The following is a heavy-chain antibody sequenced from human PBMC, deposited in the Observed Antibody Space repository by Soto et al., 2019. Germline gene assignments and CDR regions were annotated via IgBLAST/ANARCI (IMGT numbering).Heavy chain of an antibody. CDR1: GFTFSSYS. V-gene: IGHV3-21*01. CDR2: ISSSSSYI. J-gene: IGHJ4*02. CDR3: ARGIMVRGVPFYYFDY. D-gene: IGHD3-10*01. Sequence: ESGGGLVKPGGSLRLSCAASGFTFSSYSMNWVRQAPGKGLEWVSSISSSSSYIYYADSVKGRFTISRDNAKNSLYLQMNSLRAEDTAVYYCARGIMVRGVPFYYFDYWGQGTLVTVSS.